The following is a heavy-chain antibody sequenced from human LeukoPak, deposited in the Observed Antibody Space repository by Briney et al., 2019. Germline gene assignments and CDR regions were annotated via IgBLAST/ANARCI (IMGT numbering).Heavy chain of an antibody. J-gene: IGHJ4*02. V-gene: IGHV1-69*13. Sequence: ASVKVSCKASGGTFSSYAISWVRQAPGQGLEWMGGIIPIFGTANYAQKFQGRVTITADESTSTAYMELSSLRSEDTAVYYCTRESGSYHGNDYWGQGTLVTVSS. CDR3: TRESGSYHGNDY. D-gene: IGHD1-26*01. CDR2: IIPIFGTA. CDR1: GGTFSSYA.